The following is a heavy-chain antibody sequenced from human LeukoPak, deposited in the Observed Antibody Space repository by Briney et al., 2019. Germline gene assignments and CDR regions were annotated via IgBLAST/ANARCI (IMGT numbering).Heavy chain of an antibody. CDR2: IYTSGST. CDR1: GGSISSGSYY. V-gene: IGHV4-61*02. D-gene: IGHD4-17*01. Sequence: PSQTLSLTCTVSGGSISSGSYYWSWIRQPAGKGLEWIGRIYTSGSTNYNPSLKSRATISVDTSKNQFSLKLSSVTAADTAVYYCARARDDYGDSWGFDYWGQGTLVTVSS. J-gene: IGHJ4*02. CDR3: ARARDDYGDSWGFDY.